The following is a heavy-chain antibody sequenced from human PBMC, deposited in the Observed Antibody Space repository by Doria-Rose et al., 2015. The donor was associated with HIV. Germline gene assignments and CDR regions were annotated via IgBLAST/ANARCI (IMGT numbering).Heavy chain of an antibody. CDR3: ARVGLTVSAEYFQH. Sequence: GPGLVKPSQTLSLTCTVSGGSISSGSYYWSWIRQPAGKGLEWIGHIYTSGSTNYHPSLKIRVTISVDTSKNQFSLKLRAVTAADTAVYYCARVGLTVSAEYFQHWGQVTLVTISS. CDR1: GGSISSGSYY. J-gene: IGHJ1*01. V-gene: IGHV4-61*02. D-gene: IGHD3-9*01. CDR2: IYTSGST.